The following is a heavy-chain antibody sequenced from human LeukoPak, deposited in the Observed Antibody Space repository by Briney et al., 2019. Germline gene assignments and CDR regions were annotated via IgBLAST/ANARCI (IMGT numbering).Heavy chain of an antibody. V-gene: IGHV3-21*01. CDR3: TPSRTAMVPFDY. Sequence: GGSLTLSCAASGFTFSSYSMNWVRQAPGKGLEWVSSISSSSSYIYYADSVKGRFTISRDNAKNSLYLQMNSLRAEDTAVYYCTPSRTAMVPFDYWRQGTLVTVSS. CDR1: GFTFSSYS. D-gene: IGHD5-18*01. CDR2: ISSSSSYI. J-gene: IGHJ4*02.